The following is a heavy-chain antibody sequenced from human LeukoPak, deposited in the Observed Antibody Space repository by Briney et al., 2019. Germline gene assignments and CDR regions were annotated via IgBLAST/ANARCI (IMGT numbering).Heavy chain of an antibody. V-gene: IGHV3-21*01. CDR1: GFTFSSYS. D-gene: IGHD3-3*01. CDR2: ISSSSSYI. J-gene: IGHJ6*03. CDR3: ARGHDFWSGYYYYYYMDV. Sequence: GGSLRLSCAASGFTFSSYSMNWVRQAPGKGLEWVSSISSSSSYIYYADSVKGRFTISRDNAKNSLYLQMNSLRAEDTAVYYCARGHDFWSGYYYYYYMDVWGKGTTVTVSS.